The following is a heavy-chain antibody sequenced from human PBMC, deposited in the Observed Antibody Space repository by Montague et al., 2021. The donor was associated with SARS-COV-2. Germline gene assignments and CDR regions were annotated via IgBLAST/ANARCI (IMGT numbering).Heavy chain of an antibody. D-gene: IGHD1-1*01. CDR3: SRGAPGY. V-gene: IGHV4-34*01. CDR1: GGSFSNYH. J-gene: IGHJ4*02. CDR2: VNNGGST. Sequence: SETLSLTCTVSGGSFSNYHWTWIRQSQAGGLEWIGQVNNGGSTKYNQSLTSRVTISIDTSKTQFSLELTFVTAADAAVYYCSRGAPGYWGQGTLVTVSS.